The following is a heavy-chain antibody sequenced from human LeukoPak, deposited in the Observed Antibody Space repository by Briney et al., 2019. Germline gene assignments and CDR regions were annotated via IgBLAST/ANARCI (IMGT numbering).Heavy chain of an antibody. J-gene: IGHJ4*02. V-gene: IGHV5-51*01. Sequence: GESLTISCKGSGYSFTSYWIGWVRQMPGKGLEWMGIIYPGDSDTRYSPSFQGQVTISADKSISTAYLQWSSLKASDTAMYYCARRGYVLGYGPILPDYWGQGTLVTVSS. CDR3: ARRGYVLGYGPILPDY. D-gene: IGHD5-18*01. CDR1: GYSFTSYW. CDR2: IYPGDSDT.